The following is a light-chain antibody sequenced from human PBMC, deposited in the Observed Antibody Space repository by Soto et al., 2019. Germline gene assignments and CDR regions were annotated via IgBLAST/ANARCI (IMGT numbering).Light chain of an antibody. CDR3: AAWDYILNGVV. CDR1: SSNIGSHT. Sequence: QSVLTQPPSASGTPGQTIAISCSGGSSNIGSHTVNWYQQLPGTAPRLLIYSNTQRPSGVPDRFSGSKSGTSASLAISGLQSEYEGDYYCAAWDYILNGVVFGGGTKLTVL. CDR2: SNT. V-gene: IGLV1-44*01. J-gene: IGLJ2*01.